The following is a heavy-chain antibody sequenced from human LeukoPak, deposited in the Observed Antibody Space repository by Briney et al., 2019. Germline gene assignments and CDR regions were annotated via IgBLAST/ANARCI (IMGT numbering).Heavy chain of an antibody. CDR1: GFTFSSYA. D-gene: IGHD2-15*01. CDR3: AKQRSEVVVAATNY. J-gene: IGHJ4*02. CDR2: IIGSGGNT. Sequence: GSLSLSCAASGFTFSSYAMSWVRPAPGKGLEWVSAIIGSGGNTYYADSVKGRFTISRDNSQNTLYLQMNSLRAEDTAVYYCAKQRSEVVVAATNYWGQGTLVTVSS. V-gene: IGHV3-23*01.